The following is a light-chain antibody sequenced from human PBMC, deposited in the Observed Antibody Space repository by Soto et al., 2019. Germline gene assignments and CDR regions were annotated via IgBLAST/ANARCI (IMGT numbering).Light chain of an antibody. CDR3: QQYGSSPLVT. V-gene: IGKV3-20*01. Sequence: VVLTQSPGTLSLSPGERATLSCRASQSVSSSYLAWYQQKPGQAPRLLIYGASSRATGIPDRCSGSGSGTDFTLTISRLEPEDFAVYYCQQYGSSPLVTFGQGTRLEIK. J-gene: IGKJ5*01. CDR2: GAS. CDR1: QSVSSSY.